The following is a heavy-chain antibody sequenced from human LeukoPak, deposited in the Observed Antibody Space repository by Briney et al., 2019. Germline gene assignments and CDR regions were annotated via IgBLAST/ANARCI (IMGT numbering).Heavy chain of an antibody. J-gene: IGHJ3*02. CDR3: AREVGTPQAFDI. CDR1: RFTFSNYG. V-gene: IGHV3-48*01. D-gene: IGHD1-26*01. CDR2: INSRSSTI. Sequence: PGGSLRPSCAASRFTFSNYGVNWVRQAPGKGLEWVSYINSRSSTIYYADSVRGRFTISRDNAKNSLYLQMNGLKAEDTAIYYCAREVGTPQAFDIWGQGTMVTVSS.